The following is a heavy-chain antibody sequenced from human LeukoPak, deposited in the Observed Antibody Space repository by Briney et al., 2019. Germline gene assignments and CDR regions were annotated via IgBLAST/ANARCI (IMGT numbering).Heavy chain of an antibody. V-gene: IGHV1-3*01. CDR1: GYAFTSYA. Sequence: WASVKVSCKASGYAFTSYAMHWVRQAPGQRLEWMGWINAGNGNTKYSQKFQGRVTITGDTSASTACMELSSLRSEDTAVYYCARRSYDFWSGYPNGWFDPWGQGTLVTVSS. J-gene: IGHJ5*02. D-gene: IGHD3-3*01. CDR3: ARRSYDFWSGYPNGWFDP. CDR2: INAGNGNT.